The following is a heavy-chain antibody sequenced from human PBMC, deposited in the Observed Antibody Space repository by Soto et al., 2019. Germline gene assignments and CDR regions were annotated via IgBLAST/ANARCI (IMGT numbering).Heavy chain of an antibody. CDR1: GGSISSSSYY. Sequence: SETLSLTCTVSGGSISSSSYYWGWIRQPPGKGLEWIGSIYYSGSTYYNPSRKSRVTISVDTSKSQFSLRLSSVTAAVTAVYYCVAGYSSGWYGKFGDYWGKRTLVTVSS. D-gene: IGHD6-19*01. CDR2: IYYSGST. V-gene: IGHV4-39*01. J-gene: IGHJ4*02. CDR3: VAGYSSGWYGKFGDY.